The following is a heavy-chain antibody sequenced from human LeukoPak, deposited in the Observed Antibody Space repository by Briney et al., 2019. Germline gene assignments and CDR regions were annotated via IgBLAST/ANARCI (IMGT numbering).Heavy chain of an antibody. CDR3: AKDRGDYGDHSASCFDY. J-gene: IGHJ4*02. CDR1: GFTFSSYA. CDR2: ISGSGGST. Sequence: GGPLRLSCAASGFTFSSYAMSWVRQASGKGLEWGSAISGSGGSTYYADSVKGRFTISRDNSKNTLYLQMNSLRAEDTAVYYCAKDRGDYGDHSASCFDYWGQGTLVTVSS. D-gene: IGHD4-17*01. V-gene: IGHV3-23*01.